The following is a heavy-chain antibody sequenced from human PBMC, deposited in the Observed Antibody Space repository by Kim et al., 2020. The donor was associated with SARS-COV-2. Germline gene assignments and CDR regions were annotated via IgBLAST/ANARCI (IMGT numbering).Heavy chain of an antibody. V-gene: IGHV4-39*01. J-gene: IGHJ4*02. Sequence: LKSRATRSVDTSKNQFSLKLSSVTAADTAVYYCARHSDSGSYSDQTGFDYWGQGTLVTVSS. CDR3: ARHSDSGSYSDQTGFDY. D-gene: IGHD1-26*01.